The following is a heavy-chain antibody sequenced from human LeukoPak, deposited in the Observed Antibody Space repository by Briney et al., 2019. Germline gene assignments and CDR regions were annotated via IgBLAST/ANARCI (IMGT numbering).Heavy chain of an antibody. Sequence: ASVKVSCKVSGYTLTELSMHWVRQAPGKGLEWMGTSDPEDGETVYAPKFQGRVTMTEDTSTETAYIELSSLRSDDTAVYYCARGVSSEWLVPSVDYWGQGTLVTVSS. CDR1: GYTLTELS. CDR3: ARGVSSEWLVPSVDY. D-gene: IGHD6-19*01. CDR2: SDPEDGET. V-gene: IGHV1-24*01. J-gene: IGHJ4*02.